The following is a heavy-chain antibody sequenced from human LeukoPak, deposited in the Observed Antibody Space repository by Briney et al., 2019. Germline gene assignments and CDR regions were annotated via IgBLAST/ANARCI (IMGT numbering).Heavy chain of an antibody. J-gene: IGHJ4*02. CDR1: GYNFPSYW. Sequence: GESLKISCKGSGYNFPSYWIGWVRQLPGKGLEWMGIFHPGDSETRDSPSLQGQVSMSADKSTSTAYLQWSSLKASDTAMYYCARQKFMMDPTPDYWGQGTLVTVSS. D-gene: IGHD3-16*01. CDR3: ARQKFMMDPTPDY. V-gene: IGHV5-51*01. CDR2: FHPGDSET.